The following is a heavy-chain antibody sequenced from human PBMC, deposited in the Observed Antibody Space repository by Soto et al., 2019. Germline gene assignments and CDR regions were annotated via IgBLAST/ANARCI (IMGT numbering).Heavy chain of an antibody. CDR2: GG. D-gene: IGHD6-13*01. J-gene: IGHJ4*02. V-gene: IGHV2-5*01. CDR3: TLRKDSSRGRIY. CDR1: GFSLSTSGRT. Sequence: SGPTLVNPTETLTLTCSVSGFSLSTSGRTLGWIRQPPGKAPEWLALGGQYSPSLQSRVTFTKDTSKNQVVLTLTDMDPADTATYYCTLRKDSSRGRIYGGQGILVTVPS.